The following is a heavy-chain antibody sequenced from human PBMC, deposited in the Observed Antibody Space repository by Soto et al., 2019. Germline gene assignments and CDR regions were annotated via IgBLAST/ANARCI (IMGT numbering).Heavy chain of an antibody. CDR2: IFYSGST. CDR1: GGSISSSSYY. V-gene: IGHV4-39*07. CDR3: ARSPDSSGYYPRWYYNGMDV. D-gene: IGHD3-22*01. Sequence: SETLSLTCTVSGGSISSSSYYWGWIRQPPGKGLEWIGSIFYSGSTYYNPSLKSRVTISVDKSKNQFSLKLSSVTAADTAVYYCARSPDSSGYYPRWYYNGMDVWGQGATVTVSS. J-gene: IGHJ6*02.